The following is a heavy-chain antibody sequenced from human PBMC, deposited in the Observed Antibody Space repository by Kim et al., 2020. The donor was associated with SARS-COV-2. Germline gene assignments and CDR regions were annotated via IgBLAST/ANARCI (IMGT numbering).Heavy chain of an antibody. CDR3: ARTSYYYDSSGYMYYFDF. CDR1: GGSISSYY. Sequence: SETLSRTCTVSGGSISSYYWSWIRQPPGKGLEWIGYIYYSGSTNYNPSLKSRVTISVDTPKNQFSLELSSVTAADTAVYYCARTSYYYDSSGYMYYFDF. D-gene: IGHD3-22*01. J-gene: IGHJ4*01. CDR2: IYYSGST. V-gene: IGHV4-59*08.